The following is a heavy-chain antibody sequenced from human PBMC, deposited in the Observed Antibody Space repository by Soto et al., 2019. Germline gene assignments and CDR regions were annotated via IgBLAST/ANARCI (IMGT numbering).Heavy chain of an antibody. CDR1: GGSISSGGYY. D-gene: IGHD3-22*01. Sequence: SETLSLTCTVPGGSISSGGYYWSWIRQHPGKGLEWIGYIYYSGSTYYNPSLKSRVTISVDTSKNQFSLKLSSVTAADTAVYYCASTSPITMIVVVIGGDAFDIWGQGTMVTVSS. V-gene: IGHV4-31*03. J-gene: IGHJ3*02. CDR2: IYYSGST. CDR3: ASTSPITMIVVVIGGDAFDI.